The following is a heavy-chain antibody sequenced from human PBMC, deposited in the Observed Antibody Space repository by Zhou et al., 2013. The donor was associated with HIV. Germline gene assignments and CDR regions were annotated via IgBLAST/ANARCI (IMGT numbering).Heavy chain of an antibody. Sequence: QVQLVQSGAEVKKPGASVKVSCKASGYTFTSYDINWVRQATGQGLEWMGWMNPNSGNTGYAQKFQGRVTMTRNTSISTAYMELSSLRSEDTAVYYCARGLGGYYDSSGYYWVYWGQGTPVTVSS. V-gene: IGHV1-8*01. J-gene: IGHJ4*02. D-gene: IGHD3-22*01. CDR1: GYTFTSYD. CDR2: MNPNSGNT. CDR3: ARGLGGYYDSSGYYWVY.